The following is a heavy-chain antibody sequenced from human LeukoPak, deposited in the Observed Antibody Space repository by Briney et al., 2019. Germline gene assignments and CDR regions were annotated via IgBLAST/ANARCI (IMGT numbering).Heavy chain of an antibody. J-gene: IGHJ4*02. D-gene: IGHD4-17*01. CDR3: AKERNDYGDYDLDY. CDR1: GFTFSSYG. CDR2: IRYDGSNK. V-gene: IGHV3-30*02. Sequence: GGSLRLSCAASGFTFSSYGMHWVRQAPGKGLEWVAFIRYDGSNKYYADSVKGRFTISRDNSKNTLYLQMNSLRAEDTAVYYRAKERNDYGDYDLDYWGQGTLVTVSS.